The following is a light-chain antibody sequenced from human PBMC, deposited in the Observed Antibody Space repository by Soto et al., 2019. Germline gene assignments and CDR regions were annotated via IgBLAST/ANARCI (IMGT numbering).Light chain of an antibody. J-gene: IGLJ1*01. CDR1: SSNIGSNY. CDR2: RNN. CDR3: AAWDDSLSSV. V-gene: IGLV1-47*01. Sequence: QSVLTQPPSASGTPGQRVTISCSGSSSNIGSNYVYWYQQLPGTAPKLLIYRNNQRPSGVPDRFSGSKSGTSASLAISGLRSEDEADYYCAAWDDSLSSVFGTGTKLTV.